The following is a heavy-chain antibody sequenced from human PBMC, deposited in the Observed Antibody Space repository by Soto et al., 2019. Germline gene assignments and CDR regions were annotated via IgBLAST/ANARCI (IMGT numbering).Heavy chain of an antibody. CDR2: INAGNGNT. CDR1: AYNFTSYA. Sequence: ASVKVSCKASAYNFTSYAMHWVRQAPGQRLEWMGWINAGNGNTKYSQKFQGRVTITRDTSASTAYMELSSLRSEDTAVYYCARDSYSHYYYYGMDVWGQGTTVTVSS. J-gene: IGHJ6*02. CDR3: ARDSYSHYYYYGMDV. D-gene: IGHD6-13*01. V-gene: IGHV1-3*01.